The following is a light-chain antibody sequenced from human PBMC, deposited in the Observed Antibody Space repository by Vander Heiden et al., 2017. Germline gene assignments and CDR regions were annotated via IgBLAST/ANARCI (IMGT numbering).Light chain of an antibody. CDR3: QQYYIAPLT. V-gene: IGKV4-1*01. Sequence: DIVMTQSPDSLAVSLGERATINYKSSQSVLYSSNNNNYLAWYQQKPGQPPKLLIYWASTRQSGVPDRFSGSGSGTDFTLTISSLQADDVAVYYCQQYYIAPLTFGGGTRVEIK. J-gene: IGKJ4*02. CDR2: WAS. CDR1: QSVLYSSNNNNY.